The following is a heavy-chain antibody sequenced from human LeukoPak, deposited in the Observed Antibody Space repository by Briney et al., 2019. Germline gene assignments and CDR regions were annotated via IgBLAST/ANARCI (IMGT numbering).Heavy chain of an antibody. Sequence: SETLSLTCDVSGGSVTSTNWWTWVRQPPGKGLEWIGEVHLDGRTNYNPSLKSRLIMSVDLPENHISLKLTSVTAADTAVYYCARGAEGHYYDSSGHFDIWGQGTMVTVSS. CDR1: GGSVTSTNW. CDR3: ARGAEGHYYDSSGHFDI. J-gene: IGHJ3*02. V-gene: IGHV4-4*02. CDR2: VHLDGRT. D-gene: IGHD3-22*01.